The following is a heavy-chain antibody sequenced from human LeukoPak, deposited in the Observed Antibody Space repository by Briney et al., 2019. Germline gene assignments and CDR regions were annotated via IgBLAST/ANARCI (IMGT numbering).Heavy chain of an antibody. CDR1: LGSISSIY. CDR3: VCGGYNGYAFDY. CDR2: IYYSGVT. V-gene: IGHV4-59*12. Sequence: SETLSLTCTVSLGSISSIYWSWIRQPPGKGLQWIGYIYYSGVTRYNPSLESRVTITADSSKNPISLKPRAVTDSYAAVYFCVCGGYNGYAFDYWGQGILVTVSS. D-gene: IGHD5-12*01. J-gene: IGHJ4*02.